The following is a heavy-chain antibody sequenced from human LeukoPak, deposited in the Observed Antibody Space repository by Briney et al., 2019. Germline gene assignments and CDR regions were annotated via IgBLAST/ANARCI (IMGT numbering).Heavy chain of an antibody. CDR3: NFAVAGTKRVDY. V-gene: IGHV1-46*01. CDR1: GYTFTSYY. D-gene: IGHD6-19*01. J-gene: IGHJ4*02. CDR2: INPSVGST. Sequence: ASVKGSCKASGYTFTSYYMHCVRQAPGQGREWRGRINPSVGSTSYAQQFQGRVTMTIARTMPPVYMELSSLRSDVTAVYYCNFAVAGTKRVDYWGQGTLVTVSS.